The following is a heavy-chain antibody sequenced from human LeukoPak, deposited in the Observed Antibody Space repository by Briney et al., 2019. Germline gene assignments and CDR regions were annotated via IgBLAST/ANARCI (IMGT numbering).Heavy chain of an antibody. V-gene: IGHV3-48*01. J-gene: IGHJ4*02. CDR2: ISSSSSTI. D-gene: IGHD1-26*01. CDR1: GFSFSTYT. CDR3: ARELPLSGY. Sequence: GGSLRPSCAASGFSFSTYTMNWVRQAPGKGLDWVSYISSSSSTIYYADSVKGRFTISRDNANNSLYLQMNSLRAEDTAVYYCARELPLSGYWGQGTLVTVSS.